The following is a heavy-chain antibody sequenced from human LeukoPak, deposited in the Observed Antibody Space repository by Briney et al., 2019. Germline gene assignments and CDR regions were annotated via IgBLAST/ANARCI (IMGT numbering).Heavy chain of an antibody. CDR2: AGTVGDT. J-gene: IGHJ6*02. D-gene: IGHD1-26*01. Sequence: GGSLRLSCAASGFTFSSYDMHWVRQVTGKGLEWVSAAGTVGDTYYPGSVKGRFTVSRENARNSLYLQMNSLRAGDTAVYYCAGMQTGSVGYYGMDVWGQGTTVTVSS. CDR1: GFTFSSYD. CDR3: AGMQTGSVGYYGMDV. V-gene: IGHV3-13*01.